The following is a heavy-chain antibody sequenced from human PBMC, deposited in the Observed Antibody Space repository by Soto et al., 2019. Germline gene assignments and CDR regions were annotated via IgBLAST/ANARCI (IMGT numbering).Heavy chain of an antibody. CDR3: ARDLLPTFATEDYFYYGMDV. D-gene: IGHD3-10*02. CDR2: IYSAGST. J-gene: IGHJ6*02. Sequence: PGGSLRLSCAASGLTVSSSYRSWVRQAPGKGLQWVAVIYSAGSTYYANSVKGRFTISRDISTNMVYLQMSSLTDEDTAVYYCARDLLPTFATEDYFYYGMDVWGQGTTVTVSS. CDR1: GLTVSSSY. V-gene: IGHV3-53*01.